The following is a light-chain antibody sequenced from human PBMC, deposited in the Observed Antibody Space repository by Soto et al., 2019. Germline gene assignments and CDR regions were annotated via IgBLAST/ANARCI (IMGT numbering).Light chain of an antibody. V-gene: IGKV3-20*01. CDR2: AAS. CDR1: QSVISNY. J-gene: IGKJ1*01. CDR3: QQYGTSPRT. Sequence: EIVLTQSPGTLSLSPGERATLSCGASQSVISNYLAWYQQKPGQAPRLLIYAASIRATGIPDRFSGSGSGTEFILTITRLEPEDFAVYYCQQYGTSPRTFGQGTKVDIK.